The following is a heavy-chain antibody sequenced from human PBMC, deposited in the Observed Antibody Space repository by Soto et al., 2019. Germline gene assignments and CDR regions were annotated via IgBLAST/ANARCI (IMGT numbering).Heavy chain of an antibody. CDR1: GFTFSSYG. Sequence: QVQLVESGGGVVQPGRSLRLSCAASGFTFSSYGMHWVRQAPGKGLEWVAVISYDGSNKYYADSVKGRFTISRDNSKKTLYLQMNSLRVEDTAVDYCGRDEGQLECVYWGRGTVVSVCS. CDR3: GRDEGQLECVY. V-gene: IGHV3-30*03. D-gene: IGHD1-1*01. CDR2: ISYDGSNK. J-gene: IGHJ4*02.